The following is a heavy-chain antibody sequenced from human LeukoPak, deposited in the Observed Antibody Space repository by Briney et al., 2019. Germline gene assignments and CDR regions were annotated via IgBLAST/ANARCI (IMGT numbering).Heavy chain of an antibody. CDR3: ARGPNRYYFDY. D-gene: IGHD2/OR15-2a*01. J-gene: IGHJ4*02. CDR2: IYYSGRT. V-gene: IGHV4-59*01. CDR1: GGSISSYY. Sequence: SETLSLTRTGSGGSISSYYWSWIRQPPGKGREWTGYIYYSGRTNYNPSLKSRVTISVDTSKNQFSLKLSSVTAADTAVYYCARGPNRYYFDYWGQGTLVTVSS.